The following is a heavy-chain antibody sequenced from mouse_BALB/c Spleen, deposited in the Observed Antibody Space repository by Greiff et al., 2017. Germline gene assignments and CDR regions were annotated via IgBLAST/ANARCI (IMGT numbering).Heavy chain of an antibody. D-gene: IGHD3-1*01. CDR3: ARSPARASFDY. CDR2: ISTYYGDA. J-gene: IGHJ2*01. V-gene: IGHV1S137*01. CDR1: GYTFTDYA. Sequence: QVQLKQSGAELVRPGVSVKISCKGSGYTFTDYAMHWVKQSHAKSLEWIGVISTYYGDASYNQKFKGKATMTVDKSSSTAYMELARLTSEDSAIYYCARSPARASFDYWGQGTTLTVSS.